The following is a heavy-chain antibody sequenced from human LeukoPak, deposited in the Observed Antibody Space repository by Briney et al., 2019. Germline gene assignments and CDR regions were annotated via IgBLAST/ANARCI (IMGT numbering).Heavy chain of an antibody. CDR2: INHSGST. CDR3: ARGPRGRFDP. V-gene: IGHV4-34*01. J-gene: IGHJ5*02. Sequence: SETLSLTCAVYGGSFSGYYWSWIRQPPGKGLEWIGEINHSGSTNYNPSLKSRVTISVDTSKSQFSLKLSSVTAADTAVYYCARGPRGRFDPWGQGTLVTVSS. CDR1: GGSFSGYY.